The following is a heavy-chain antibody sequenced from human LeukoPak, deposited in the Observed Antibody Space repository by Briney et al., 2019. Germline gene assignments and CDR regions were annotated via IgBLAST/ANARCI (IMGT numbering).Heavy chain of an antibody. Sequence: GGSLRLSCAASGFTFEDYAMHWVRQAPVKGLEWVSLITGDGGSRDYADSVKGRFTISRDNSKNSLYLQMNSLRTEDTALYYCARGGIVVEYGMDVWGQGTTVTVSS. V-gene: IGHV3-43*02. CDR1: GFTFEDYA. D-gene: IGHD2-2*01. CDR2: ITGDGGSR. CDR3: ARGGIVVEYGMDV. J-gene: IGHJ6*02.